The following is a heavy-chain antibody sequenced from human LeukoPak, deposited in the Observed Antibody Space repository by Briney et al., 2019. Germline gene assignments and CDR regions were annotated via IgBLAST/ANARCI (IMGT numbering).Heavy chain of an antibody. CDR2: ISWNSGRI. Sequence: GRSLRLSCAASGFTFDDYAMHWVRQAPGKGLEWVSGISWNSGRIDYADSVKGRFTISRDNAKESLYLQMNSLRAEDMALYYCAKSSPGYSSGWLQHWGQGTLVTVSS. V-gene: IGHV3-9*03. J-gene: IGHJ1*01. CDR3: AKSSPGYSSGWLQH. CDR1: GFTFDDYA. D-gene: IGHD6-19*01.